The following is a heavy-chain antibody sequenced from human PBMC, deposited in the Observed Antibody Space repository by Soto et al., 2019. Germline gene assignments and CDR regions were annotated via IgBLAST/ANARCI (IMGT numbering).Heavy chain of an antibody. D-gene: IGHD6-19*01. J-gene: IGHJ3*02. V-gene: IGHV5-51*01. CDR3: ARSLDSSQDAFEI. CDR1: GYTFTIHW. Sequence: GESLQISCQTSGYTFTIHWIAWVRQVPGKGLEWVAMMYPGDSDTRYSPSLQGQVTMSVDKSVTTAYLQWSSLKASDTAMYYCARSLDSSQDAFEIWGQGTEVTVS. CDR2: MYPGDSDT.